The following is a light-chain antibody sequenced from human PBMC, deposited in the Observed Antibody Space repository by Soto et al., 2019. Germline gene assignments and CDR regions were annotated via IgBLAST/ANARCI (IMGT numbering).Light chain of an antibody. CDR3: QQYGSSPGT. CDR1: QSVTSSY. V-gene: IGKV3-20*01. Sequence: EIVLTQSPGTLSLSPGERATLSCRASQSVTSSYLAWYQQKPGQALRLLIYGASSRATGIPDRFSGSGSGTDFTLTISRLEPEDFAVYYCQQYGSSPGTFGQGTKVEMK. J-gene: IGKJ1*01. CDR2: GAS.